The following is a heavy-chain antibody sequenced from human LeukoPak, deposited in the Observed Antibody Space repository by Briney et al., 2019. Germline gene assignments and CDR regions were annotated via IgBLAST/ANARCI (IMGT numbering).Heavy chain of an antibody. CDR2: INHSGST. Sequence: SETLSLMCTVSAYSISSGYYWGWIRQPPGKGLEWIGEINHSGSTNYNPSLKSRVTISVDTSKNQFSLKLSSVTAADTAVYYCARRGPRLRYFDWLLLADAFDIWGQGTMVTVSS. J-gene: IGHJ3*02. V-gene: IGHV4-38-2*02. D-gene: IGHD3-9*01. CDR3: ARRGPRLRYFDWLLLADAFDI. CDR1: AYSISSGYY.